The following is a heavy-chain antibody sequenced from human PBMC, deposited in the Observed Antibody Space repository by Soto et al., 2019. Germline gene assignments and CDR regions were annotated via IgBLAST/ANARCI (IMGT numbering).Heavy chain of an antibody. Sequence: SXRHSFVAGRFSFRSYEMSWVRQAAGKVLEWVSRVSLTGDRTNYAGSVKGRFTVSRDNFKNTLYLEMDSLRPEDTAIYYCARGGGYCTPTSCAIDSWGRGTPVTVSS. V-gene: IGHV3-23*01. CDR3: ARGGGYCTPTSCAIDS. D-gene: IGHD2-8*01. CDR2: VSLTGDRT. J-gene: IGHJ4*02. CDR1: RFSFRSYE.